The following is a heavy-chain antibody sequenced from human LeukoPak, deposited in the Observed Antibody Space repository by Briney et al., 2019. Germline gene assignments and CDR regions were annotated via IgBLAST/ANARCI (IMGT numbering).Heavy chain of an antibody. CDR1: GYTFTGYY. CDR3: AREDCSSTSCLTGWFDP. J-gene: IGHJ5*02. Sequence: ASVKVSCKASGYTFTGYYMHWVRQAPGQGLEWMGWINPNSGGTNYAQKFQGRVTMTRDTSISTAYMDLSRLRSDDTAVYYCAREDCSSTSCLTGWFDPWGQGTLVTVSS. D-gene: IGHD2-2*01. CDR2: INPNSGGT. V-gene: IGHV1-2*02.